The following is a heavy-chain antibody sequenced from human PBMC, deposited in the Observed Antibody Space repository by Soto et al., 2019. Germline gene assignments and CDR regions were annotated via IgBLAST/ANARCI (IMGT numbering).Heavy chain of an antibody. Sequence: ASVKVSCKVSGYTLTELSMHWVRQAPGKGLEWMGGFDPEDGETIYAQKFQGRVTMTEDTSTDTAYMELSSLRSEDTAVYYCATVRGAYYDILTGYYFDYWGKGTLVTVSS. CDR3: ATVRGAYYDILTGYYFDY. D-gene: IGHD3-9*01. CDR1: GYTLTELS. CDR2: FDPEDGET. V-gene: IGHV1-24*01. J-gene: IGHJ4*02.